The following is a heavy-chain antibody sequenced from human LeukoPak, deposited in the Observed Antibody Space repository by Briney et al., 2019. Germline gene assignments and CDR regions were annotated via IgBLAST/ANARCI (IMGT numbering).Heavy chain of an antibody. D-gene: IGHD3-3*01. J-gene: IGHJ5*02. Sequence: ASVKVSCKASGYTFTGYYMHWVRQAPGQGLEWMGWINPNSGGTNYAQKFQGRVTMTRDTSISTAYMELSRLRSDDTAVYYCARGWGLWSGYHNWFDPWGQGTLVTVSS. CDR2: INPNSGGT. CDR1: GYTFTGYY. V-gene: IGHV1-2*02. CDR3: ARGWGLWSGYHNWFDP.